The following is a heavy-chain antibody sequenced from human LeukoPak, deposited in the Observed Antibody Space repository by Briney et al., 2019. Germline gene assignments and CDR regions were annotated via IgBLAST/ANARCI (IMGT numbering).Heavy chain of an antibody. D-gene: IGHD5-18*01. V-gene: IGHV3-23*01. CDR1: GFTFSSYA. CDR3: AKEGYSYGYGY. J-gene: IGHJ4*02. Sequence: GGSLRLSCAASGFTFSSYAMSWVRQAPGEGLEWVSAISGSGGSTYYGDSVKGRFTISRDNSKNTLYLQMNSLRAEDTAVYYCAKEGYSYGYGYWGQGTLVTVSS. CDR2: ISGSGGST.